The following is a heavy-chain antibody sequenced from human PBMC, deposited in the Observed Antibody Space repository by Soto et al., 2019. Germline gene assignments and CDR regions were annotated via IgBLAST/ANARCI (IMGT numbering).Heavy chain of an antibody. CDR3: ATVPLVVVPAAESFFRYDAFDI. V-gene: IGHV1-24*01. Sequence: ASVKVSCKVSGYTLTELSMHWVRQAPGKGLEWMGGFDPEDGETIYAQKFQGRVTMTEDTSTDTAYMELSSLRSEDTAVYYCATVPLVVVPAAESFFRYDAFDIWGQGTMVTVSS. J-gene: IGHJ3*02. CDR2: FDPEDGET. CDR1: GYTLTELS. D-gene: IGHD2-2*01.